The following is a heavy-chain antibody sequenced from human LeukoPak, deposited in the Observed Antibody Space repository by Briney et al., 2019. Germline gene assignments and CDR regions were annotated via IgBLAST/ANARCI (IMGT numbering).Heavy chain of an antibody. D-gene: IGHD6-19*01. CDR1: GYSISSGFY. Sequence: PSETLSLTCTVSGYSISSGFYWGWIRQPPGKGLEWIGNVYHGGSSYYNPSLKSRVTISVDTSKNQFSLKLSSVTAADTAVYYCARGYSSGWYDYWGQGTLVTVSS. CDR3: ARGYSSGWYDY. V-gene: IGHV4-38-2*02. J-gene: IGHJ4*02. CDR2: VYHGGSS.